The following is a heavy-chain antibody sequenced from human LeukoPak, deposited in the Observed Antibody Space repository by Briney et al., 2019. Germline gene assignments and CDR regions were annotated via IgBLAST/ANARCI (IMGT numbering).Heavy chain of an antibody. CDR2: IYHSGST. CDR3: ARVGYCSGGSCYAGFGWFDP. CDR1: GGSISSSNW. Sequence: SGTLSLTCAVSGGSISSSNWWSGVRQPPGKGLEWIGEIYHSGSTNYNPSLKGRVTISVDKSKNQFSLKLSSVTAADTAVYYCARVGYCSGGSCYAGFGWFDPWGQGTLVTVSS. V-gene: IGHV4-4*02. J-gene: IGHJ5*02. D-gene: IGHD2-15*01.